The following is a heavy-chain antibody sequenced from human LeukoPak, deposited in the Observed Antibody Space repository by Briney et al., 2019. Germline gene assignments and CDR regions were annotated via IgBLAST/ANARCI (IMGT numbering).Heavy chain of an antibody. CDR2: INHSGST. CDR3: ARGILDY. V-gene: IGHV4-34*01. Sequence: SETLSLTCAVYGGSFSGYYWSWIRQPPGKGLEWIGEINHSGSTNYNPSLKSRVTISVDTSKNQLSLKLGSVTAADTAVCYCARGILDYWGQGTLVTVSS. CDR1: GGSFSGYY. J-gene: IGHJ4*02.